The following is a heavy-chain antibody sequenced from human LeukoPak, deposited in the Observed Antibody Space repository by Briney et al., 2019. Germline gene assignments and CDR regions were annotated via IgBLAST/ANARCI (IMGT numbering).Heavy chain of an antibody. CDR2: INPSGGST. J-gene: IGHJ6*03. CDR3: ATLWFGVYMDV. Sequence: ASVKVSCKASVYTSTSYYMHWVRQAPRQGLEWMGIINPSGGSTSYAQKFQGRVTMTRDTSTSTVYMELSSLRSEDTAVYYCATLWFGVYMDVWGKGTTVTVSS. CDR1: VYTSTSYY. V-gene: IGHV1-46*03. D-gene: IGHD3-10*01.